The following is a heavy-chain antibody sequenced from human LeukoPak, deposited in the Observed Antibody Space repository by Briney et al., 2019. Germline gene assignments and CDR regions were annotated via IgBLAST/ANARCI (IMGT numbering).Heavy chain of an antibody. Sequence: PSETLSLTCTVSGYSISSGYYWGWIRQPPGKGLGWIGSIYHSGSTYYNPSLKSRVTISVDTSKNQFSLKLSSVTAADTAVYYCASPGREMATILDYWGQGTLVTVSS. V-gene: IGHV4-38-2*02. J-gene: IGHJ4*02. CDR1: GYSISSGYY. CDR3: ASPGREMATILDY. D-gene: IGHD5-24*01. CDR2: IYHSGST.